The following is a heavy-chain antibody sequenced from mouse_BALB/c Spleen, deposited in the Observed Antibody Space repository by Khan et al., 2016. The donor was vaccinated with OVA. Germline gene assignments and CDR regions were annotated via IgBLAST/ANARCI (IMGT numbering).Heavy chain of an antibody. J-gene: IGHJ1*01. CDR3: ARGYGSLYWFFDV. Sequence: EVKLLESGPGLVKPSQTVSLTCTVTGISITSGNYRWSWIRQFPGNKLEWIGNIYYSGTVTYNPSLTSRTTITRDTSKNQFFLEMNSLTAEDTATYYFARGYGSLYWFFDVWGAGTTVTVSS. CDR1: GISITSGNYR. D-gene: IGHD1-1*01. CDR2: IYYSGTV. V-gene: IGHV3-5*02.